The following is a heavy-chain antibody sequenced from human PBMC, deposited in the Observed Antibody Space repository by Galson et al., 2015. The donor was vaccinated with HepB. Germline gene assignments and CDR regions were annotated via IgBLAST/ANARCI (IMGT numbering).Heavy chain of an antibody. CDR3: ARHDCVAAAGTRCYWFDP. J-gene: IGHJ5*02. CDR2: IYPGDSDT. Sequence: QSGAEVKKPGESLKISCKGSGYSFTSYWIGWVRQMPGKGLEWMGIIYPGDSDTRYSPSFQGQVTISADKSISTAYLQWSSLKASDTAMYYCARHDCVAAAGTRCYWFDPWGQGTLVTVSS. V-gene: IGHV5-51*01. D-gene: IGHD6-13*01. CDR1: GYSFTSYW.